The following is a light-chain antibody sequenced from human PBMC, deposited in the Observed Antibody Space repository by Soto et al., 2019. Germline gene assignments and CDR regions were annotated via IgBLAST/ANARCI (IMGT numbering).Light chain of an antibody. CDR3: SSYTPSTILGYV. J-gene: IGLJ1*01. Sequence: QSALTQPASVSGSPGQAITIPCTGSSSDVGGDNYGSWYQQHPGKAPNLMIYDVNNRTSRVSNRFSGSKSGNTASLTISGLKAEDEADYFCSSYTPSTILGYVFGTGTKVTVL. CDR1: SSDVGGDNY. CDR2: DVN. V-gene: IGLV2-14*01.